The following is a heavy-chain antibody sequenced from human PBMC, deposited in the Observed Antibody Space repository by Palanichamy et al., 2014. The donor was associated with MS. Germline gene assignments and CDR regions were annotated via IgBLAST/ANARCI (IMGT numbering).Heavy chain of an antibody. D-gene: IGHD5-24*01. Sequence: SRVTISVDTSKNQFSLKLSSVTAADTAVYYCARAQAGRWLQPYYFDYWGQGTLVTVSS. J-gene: IGHJ4*02. V-gene: IGHV4-34*01. CDR3: ARAQAGRWLQPYYFDY.